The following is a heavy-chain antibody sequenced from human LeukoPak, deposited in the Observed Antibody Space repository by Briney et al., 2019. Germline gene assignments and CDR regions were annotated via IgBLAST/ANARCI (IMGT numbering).Heavy chain of an antibody. J-gene: IGHJ3*02. CDR3: ARPFEALERGSYFLDASDI. CDR2: IKQDGSEK. CDR1: GFTFSSYA. V-gene: IGHV3-7*01. D-gene: IGHD1-26*01. Sequence: PGGSLRLSCAASGFTFSSYAMHWVRQAPGKGLEWVANIKQDGSEKNYVDSVKGRFTISRDNAKNSLYLQMSSLRAEDTAVYYCARPFEALERGSYFLDASDIWGQGTMVTVS.